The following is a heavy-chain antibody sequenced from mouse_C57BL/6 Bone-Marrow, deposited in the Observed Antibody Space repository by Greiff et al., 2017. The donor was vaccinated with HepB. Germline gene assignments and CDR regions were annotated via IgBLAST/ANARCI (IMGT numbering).Heavy chain of an antibody. CDR2: IDPETGGT. J-gene: IGHJ3*01. V-gene: IGHV1-15*01. D-gene: IGHD1-1*01. CDR3: TRWSTVVAPVAY. Sequence: VQLKESGAELVRPGASVTLSCKASGYTFTDYEMHWVKQTPVHGLEWIGAIDPETGGTAYNQKFKGKAILTADKSSSTAYMELRSLTSEDSAVYYCTRWSTVVAPVAYWGQGTLVTVSA. CDR1: GYTFTDYE.